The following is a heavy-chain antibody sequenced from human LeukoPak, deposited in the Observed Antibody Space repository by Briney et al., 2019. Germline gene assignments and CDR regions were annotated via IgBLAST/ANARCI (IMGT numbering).Heavy chain of an antibody. D-gene: IGHD2-2*01. CDR1: GGSFSGYY. J-gene: IGHJ6*02. Sequence: PSETLSLTCAVYGGSFSGYYWSWIRQPQGKGLEWIGEINHSGSTNYNPSLKSRVTISVDTSKNQFSLKLSSVTAADTAVYYCARAPDYCSSTSCYVYYYGMDVWGQGTTVTVSS. CDR3: ARAPDYCSSTSCYVYYYGMDV. V-gene: IGHV4-34*01. CDR2: INHSGST.